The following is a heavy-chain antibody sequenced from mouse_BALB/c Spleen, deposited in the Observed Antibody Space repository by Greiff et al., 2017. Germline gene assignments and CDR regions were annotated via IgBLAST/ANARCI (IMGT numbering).Heavy chain of an antibody. V-gene: IGHV2-9*02. D-gene: IGHD2-4*01. J-gene: IGHJ3*01. Sequence: VMLVESGPGLVAPSQSLSITCTVSGFSLTSYGVHWVRQPPGKGLEWLGVIWAGGSTNYNSALMSRLSISKDNSKSQVFLKMNSLQTDDTAMYYCARAGGDYDAFAYWGQGTLVTVSA. CDR3: ARAGGDYDAFAY. CDR1: GFSLTSYG. CDR2: IWAGGST.